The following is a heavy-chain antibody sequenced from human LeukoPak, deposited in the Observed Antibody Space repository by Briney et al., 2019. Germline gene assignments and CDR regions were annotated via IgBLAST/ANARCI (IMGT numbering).Heavy chain of an antibody. CDR1: GGTFSSYA. D-gene: IGHD3-22*01. J-gene: IGHJ4*02. V-gene: IGHV1-69*04. Sequence: ASVKVSRKASGGTFSSYAISWVRQAPGQGLEWMGRIIPILGIANYAQKFQGRVTITADKSTSTAYMELSSLRSEDTAVYYCARPRYYYDSSGYYDYWGQGTLVTVSS. CDR2: IIPILGIA. CDR3: ARPRYYYDSSGYYDY.